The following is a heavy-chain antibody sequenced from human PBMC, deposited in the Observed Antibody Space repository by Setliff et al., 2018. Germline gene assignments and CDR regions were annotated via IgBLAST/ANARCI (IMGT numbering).Heavy chain of an antibody. V-gene: IGHV3-30*01. J-gene: IGHJ4*02. Sequence: SLRLSCAASGFTFNSYPLHWVRQTPGKGLEWVATIKFDDRPTYYADSVKGRFTISRDNSRNTLYLQMNSLGPEDTAVYYCARDRLGNSGWFDFDFWGQGTLVTVS. CDR2: IKFDDRPT. D-gene: IGHD6-19*01. CDR3: ARDRLGNSGWFDFDF. CDR1: GFTFNSYP.